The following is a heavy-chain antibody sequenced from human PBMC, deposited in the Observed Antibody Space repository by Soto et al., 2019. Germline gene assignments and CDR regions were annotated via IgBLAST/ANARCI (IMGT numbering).Heavy chain of an antibody. D-gene: IGHD3-3*01. V-gene: IGHV4-30-2*01. CDR1: GGSISSGGYS. CDR3: ARGRGAIFGVGYFDY. Sequence: SETLSLTGAVSGGSISSGGYSWSWIRQPPGKGLEWIGYIYHSGSTYYNPSLKSRVTISVDRSKNQFSLKLSSVTAADTAVYYCARGRGAIFGVGYFDYWGQGTLVTVSS. J-gene: IGHJ4*02. CDR2: IYHSGST.